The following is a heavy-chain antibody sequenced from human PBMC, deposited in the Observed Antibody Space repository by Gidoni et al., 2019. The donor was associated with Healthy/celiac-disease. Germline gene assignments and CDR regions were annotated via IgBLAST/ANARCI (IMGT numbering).Heavy chain of an antibody. J-gene: IGHJ3*02. D-gene: IGHD3-22*01. CDR3: AKVHVFTRYYYDSSDGAFDI. CDR2: ISWNSGSI. Sequence: EVQLVESGGGLVQPGRSLRLSCAASGFTFDDYAMHWVRQAPGRGLEWVSGISWNSGSIGYADSVKGRFTISRDNAKNSLYLQMNSLRAEDTALYYCAKVHVFTRYYYDSSDGAFDIWGQGTMVTVSS. V-gene: IGHV3-9*01. CDR1: GFTFDDYA.